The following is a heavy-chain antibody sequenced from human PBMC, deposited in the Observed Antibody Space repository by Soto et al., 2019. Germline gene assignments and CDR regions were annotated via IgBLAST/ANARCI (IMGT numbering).Heavy chain of an antibody. Sequence: GASVKVSCKGFGYSFMKYGINWVRQAPGQGLEWVGWISPYSGYTHSAQKFHGRLTLTTDTAASTAYMELRILRSADTALYYCAREPSVLIPAAQPSRFDSWGQGTLVTVSS. V-gene: IGHV1-18*01. J-gene: IGHJ4*02. CDR2: ISPYSGYT. D-gene: IGHD2-2*01. CDR1: GYSFMKYG. CDR3: AREPSVLIPAAQPSRFDS.